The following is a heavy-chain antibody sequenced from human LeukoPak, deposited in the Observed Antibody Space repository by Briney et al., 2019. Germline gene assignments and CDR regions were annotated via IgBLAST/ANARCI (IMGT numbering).Heavy chain of an antibody. CDR3: ARETHYYDSSGYYLHFDY. CDR2: INHSGST. CDR1: GGSFSGYY. Sequence: PSETLSLTCAVYGGSFSGYYWSWIRQPPGKGLEWIGEINHSGSTNYNPSLKSRVTISVDTSKNQFSLKLSSVTAADTAVYYCARETHYYDSSGYYLHFDYWGQGTLVTVSS. V-gene: IGHV4-34*01. J-gene: IGHJ4*02. D-gene: IGHD3-22*01.